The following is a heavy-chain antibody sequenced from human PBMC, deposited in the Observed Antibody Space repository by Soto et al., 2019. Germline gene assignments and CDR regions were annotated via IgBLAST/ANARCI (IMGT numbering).Heavy chain of an antibody. CDR3: ARGAERWLQPDPSPFDY. CDR1: GGSISSYY. J-gene: IGHJ4*02. CDR2: IYYSGST. V-gene: IGHV4-59*01. D-gene: IGHD5-12*01. Sequence: QVQLQESGPGLVKPSETLSLTCTVSGGSISSYYWSWIRQPPGKGLEWIGYIYYSGSTNYNPSLKSRVTISVDTSKDQFSLKLSSVTAADTAVYYCARGAERWLQPDPSPFDYWGQGTLVTVSS.